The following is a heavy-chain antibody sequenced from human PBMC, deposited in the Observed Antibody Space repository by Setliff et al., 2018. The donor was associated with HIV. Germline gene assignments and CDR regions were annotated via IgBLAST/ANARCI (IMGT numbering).Heavy chain of an antibody. CDR2: IYPGDSEI. Sequence: PGESLKISCKGSGYSFTSYWIGWVRQMPGKGLEWMGIIYPGDSEIRYSPSFQGQVTISVDKSISTAYLQWSSLKASDTAMYYCARERGDCSSNTCYGTDYWGQGTLVTVSS. V-gene: IGHV5-51*01. D-gene: IGHD2-2*01. J-gene: IGHJ4*02. CDR1: GYSFTSYW. CDR3: ARERGDCSSNTCYGTDY.